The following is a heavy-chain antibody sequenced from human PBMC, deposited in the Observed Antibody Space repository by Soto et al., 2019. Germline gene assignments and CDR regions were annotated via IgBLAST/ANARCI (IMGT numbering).Heavy chain of an antibody. CDR3: ARGRYGDY. V-gene: IGHV1-18*01. Sequence: QVHLVQSGAEVKKPGASVKVSCKASGYTFTSYGITWVRQAPGQGLERMGWISAHNGNTDYAQKLQGRVNVTRDTSTCTAYMQLRSLRSDDTAVYYCARGRYGDYWGQGALVTVSS. CDR2: ISAHNGNT. J-gene: IGHJ4*02. D-gene: IGHD1-1*01. CDR1: GYTFTSYG.